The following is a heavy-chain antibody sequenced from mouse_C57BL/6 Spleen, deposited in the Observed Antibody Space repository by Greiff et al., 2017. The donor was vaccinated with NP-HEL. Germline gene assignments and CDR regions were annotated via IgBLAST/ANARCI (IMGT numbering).Heavy chain of an antibody. CDR1: GFSLTSYG. D-gene: IGHD2-10*02. CDR3: ARNEGYGNNGGFAY. CDR2: IWSGGST. J-gene: IGHJ3*01. Sequence: QVQLQQSGPGLVQPSQSLSITCTVSGFSLTSYGVHWVRQSPGKGLEWLGVIWSGGSTDYNAAFISRLSISKDNSKSQVFFKMNSLQADDTAIYYCARNEGYGNNGGFAYWGQGTLVTVSA. V-gene: IGHV2-2*01.